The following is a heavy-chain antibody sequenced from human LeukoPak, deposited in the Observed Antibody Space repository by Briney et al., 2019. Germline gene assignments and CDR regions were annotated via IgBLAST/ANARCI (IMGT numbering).Heavy chain of an antibody. CDR2: IIPILGIA. J-gene: IGHJ3*02. V-gene: IGHV1-69*02. D-gene: IGHD2-15*01. CDR3: ARTEGGGAFDI. Sequence: SVKVSCKASGGTFSSYTISWVRQAPGQGLEWKGRIIPILGIANYAQKFQGRVTITADKSTSTAYMELSSLRSEDTAVYYCARTEGGGAFDIWGQGTMVTVSS. CDR1: GGTFSSYT.